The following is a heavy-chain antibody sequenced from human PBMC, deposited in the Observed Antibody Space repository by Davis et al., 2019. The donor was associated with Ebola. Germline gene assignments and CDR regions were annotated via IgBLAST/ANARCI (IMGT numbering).Heavy chain of an antibody. CDR1: GFTFSNSW. Sequence: LSLTCAASGFTFSNSWMSWARQAPGKGLECVAHIKEDGSKEFYVDSVKGRFTISRDNAKSTLYLQMNSLTAEDTAVYYCVRTKYGAPEYWGQGTLVTVSS. CDR2: IKEDGSKE. V-gene: IGHV3-7*01. J-gene: IGHJ4*02. D-gene: IGHD1-26*01. CDR3: VRTKYGAPEY.